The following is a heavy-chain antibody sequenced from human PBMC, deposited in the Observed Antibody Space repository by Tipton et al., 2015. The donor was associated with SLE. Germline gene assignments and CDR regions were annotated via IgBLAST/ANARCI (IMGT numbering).Heavy chain of an antibody. D-gene: IGHD6-19*01. V-gene: IGHV3-21*01. J-gene: IGHJ4*02. CDR3: ARDRGPLAVSGTFDY. CDR2: ITSDSAYI. Sequence: SLRLSCAASGFMFSSYRFNWVRQAPGKGLEWVSSITSDSAYIYNAESVRGRFTISRDNAKNSLYLQMNSLRAEDTAIYYCARDRGPLAVSGTFDYWGQGALVTVSS. CDR1: GFMFSSYR.